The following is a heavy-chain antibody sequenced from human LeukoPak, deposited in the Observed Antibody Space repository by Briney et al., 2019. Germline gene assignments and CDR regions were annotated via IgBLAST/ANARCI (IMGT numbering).Heavy chain of an antibody. CDR2: MHPNSDDT. CDR3: ARHFGTGDNFDY. Sequence: ASVKVSCKASGYTFTNNDIHWVRQATGQGLEWMGWMHPNSDDTGYAQTFQGRVTMTRNTSISTAYMELSSLRPEDTAVYYCARHFGTGDNFDYWGXGTLLIVSS. J-gene: IGHJ4*02. CDR1: GYTFTNND. D-gene: IGHD1-1*01. V-gene: IGHV1-8*01.